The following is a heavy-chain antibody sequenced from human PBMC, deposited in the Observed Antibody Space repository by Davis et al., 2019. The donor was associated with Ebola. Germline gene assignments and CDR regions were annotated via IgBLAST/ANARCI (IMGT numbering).Heavy chain of an antibody. V-gene: IGHV3-73*01. Sequence: PGGSLRLSCAASGFTFSGSAMHWVRQASGKGLEWVGRIRSKANSYATAYAASVKGRFTISRDDSKNTAYLQMNSLKTEDTAVYYCAKAGYYFDSSGYFDYWGQGTLVTVSS. J-gene: IGHJ4*02. CDR1: GFTFSGSA. CDR2: IRSKANSYAT. CDR3: AKAGYYFDSSGYFDY. D-gene: IGHD3-22*01.